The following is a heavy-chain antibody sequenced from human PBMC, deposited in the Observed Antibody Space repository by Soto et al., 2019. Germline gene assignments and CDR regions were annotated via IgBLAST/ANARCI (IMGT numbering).Heavy chain of an antibody. J-gene: IGHJ4*02. CDR2: INHSGST. D-gene: IGHD6-13*01. Sequence: QVQLQQWGAGLLKPSETLSLTCAVYGGSFSGYYWSWIRQPPGKGLEWIGEINHSGSTNYNPSLKSRVTISVDTSKSQFSLKLSSVTAADTAVYYCARGQVAAAIDYWGQGTLVTVSS. CDR3: ARGQVAAAIDY. CDR1: GGSFSGYY. V-gene: IGHV4-34*01.